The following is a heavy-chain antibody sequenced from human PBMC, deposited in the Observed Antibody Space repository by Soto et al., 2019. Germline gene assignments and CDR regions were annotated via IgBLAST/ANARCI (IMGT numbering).Heavy chain of an antibody. CDR3: ARDCASTSCSVWRD. CDR1: GFSLNNFA. D-gene: IGHD2-2*01. V-gene: IGHV3-23*01. CDR2: ITSSGDKT. J-gene: IGHJ4*02. Sequence: EVQLLESGGDLVQPGGSLRPSCAAFGFSLNNFAMAWVRKAPGKGLEWVSTITSSGDKTSYADSVKGRFIISRDNSKNMLYLQMNSLRVEDTALYYCARDCASTSCSVWRDWGQGTLVTVSS.